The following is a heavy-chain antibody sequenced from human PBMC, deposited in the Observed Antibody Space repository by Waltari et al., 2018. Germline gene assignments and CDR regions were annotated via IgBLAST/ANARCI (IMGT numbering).Heavy chain of an antibody. CDR3: ARGRSGRGPPAY. CDR2: ISSSSSYI. CDR1: GFTFSSYS. V-gene: IGHV3-21*01. D-gene: IGHD2-15*01. J-gene: IGHJ4*02. Sequence: EVQLVESGGGLVKPGGSLRLSCAASGFTFSSYSMNWVRQAPGKGLEWVSSISSSSSYIYYADSVKGRFTISRDNAKNSLYLQMNSLRAEDTAVYYCARGRSGRGPPAYWGQGTLVTVSS.